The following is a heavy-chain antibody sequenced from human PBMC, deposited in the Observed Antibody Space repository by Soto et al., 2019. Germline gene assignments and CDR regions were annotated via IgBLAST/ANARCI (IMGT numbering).Heavy chain of an antibody. D-gene: IGHD2-21*02. CDR3: ARLGGTAGVSYGMEV. CDR2: IYPGDSDT. V-gene: IGHV5-51*01. Sequence: GESLKISCKGSGYSFTSYWIGWVRQMPGKGLEWMGIIYPGDSDTRYSPSFQGQVTISVDRSISTAYLQWSSLKASDTAMYYCARLGGTAGVSYGMEVWGQGNTVTVSS. CDR1: GYSFTSYW. J-gene: IGHJ6*02.